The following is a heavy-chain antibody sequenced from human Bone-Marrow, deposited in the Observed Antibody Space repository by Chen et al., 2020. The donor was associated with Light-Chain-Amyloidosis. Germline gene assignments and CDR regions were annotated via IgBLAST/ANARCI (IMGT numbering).Heavy chain of an antibody. CDR2: VYPDDADP. CDR1: GYTFPNYW. Sequence: EVQLEQSGPEVKKPGESLKISCKGPGYTFPNYWIGRVRQMPGKGLEWLGVVYPDDADPSYSPSFEGQVTSSADKPITTTYLQWRSLKASDTAMYYCARRRDGYNFDYWGQGTLVTVSS. D-gene: IGHD5-12*01. V-gene: IGHV5-51*01. J-gene: IGHJ4*02. CDR3: ARRRDGYNFDY.